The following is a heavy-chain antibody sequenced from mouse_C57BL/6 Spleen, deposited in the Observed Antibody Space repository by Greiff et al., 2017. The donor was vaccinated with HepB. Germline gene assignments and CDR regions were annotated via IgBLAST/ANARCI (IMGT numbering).Heavy chain of an antibody. J-gene: IGHJ3*01. CDR1: GYTFTSYW. V-gene: IGHV1-69*01. Sequence: QVHVKQPGAELVMPGASVKLSCKASGYTFTSYWMHWVKQRPGQGLEWIGEIDPSDSYTNYNQKFKGKSTLTVDKSSSTAYMQLSSLTSEDSAVYDCARNYGGAAAWFAYWGQGTLVTVSA. CDR2: IDPSDSYT. D-gene: IGHD1-2*01. CDR3: ARNYGGAAAWFAY.